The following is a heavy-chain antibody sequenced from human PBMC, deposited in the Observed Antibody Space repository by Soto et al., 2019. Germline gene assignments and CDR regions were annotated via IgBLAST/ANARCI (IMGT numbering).Heavy chain of an antibody. Sequence: GGSLRLSCAASGFTFSTYSMNWVRRAPGKGLEWISYISSSLSTIFYADSVKGRFTISRDNAKNSLHLQMNSLRDEDTAVYYCARGGDSYGYGEYYYYGMDVWGQGTTVTVSS. D-gene: IGHD5-18*01. CDR2: ISSSLSTI. J-gene: IGHJ6*02. CDR1: GFTFSTYS. V-gene: IGHV3-48*02. CDR3: ARGGDSYGYGEYYYYGMDV.